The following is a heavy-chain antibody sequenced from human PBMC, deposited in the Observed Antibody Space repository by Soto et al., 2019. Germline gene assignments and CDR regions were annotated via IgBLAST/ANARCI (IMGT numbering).Heavy chain of an antibody. CDR1: GFTFSSYG. CDR2: IWYDGSNK. CDR3: ASESCSGGSCYYYGVAV. Sequence: QVQLVESGGGVVQPGRSLRLSCAASGFTFSSYGMHWVRQAPGKGLEWVAVIWYDGSNKYYADSVKGRFTISRDNSKNTLNLQMTCLRAEDTAWYYCASESCSGGSCYYYGVAVWGQGTTVTVSS. D-gene: IGHD2-15*01. V-gene: IGHV3-33*01. J-gene: IGHJ6*02.